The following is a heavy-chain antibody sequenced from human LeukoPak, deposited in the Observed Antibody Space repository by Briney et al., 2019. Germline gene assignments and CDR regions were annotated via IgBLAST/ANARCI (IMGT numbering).Heavy chain of an antibody. CDR1: EFTFSSYW. D-gene: IGHD2-15*01. V-gene: IGHV3-7*03. CDR3: ARERGCSGGSCYSYYFDY. J-gene: IGHJ4*02. CDR2: IKQDGSEK. Sequence: PGGSLRLSCAAFEFTFSSYWMSWVRQAPGKGLEWVANIKQDGSEKYYVDSVKGRFTISRDNAKNSLYLQMNSLRAEDTAVYYCARERGCSGGSCYSYYFDYWGQGTLVTVSS.